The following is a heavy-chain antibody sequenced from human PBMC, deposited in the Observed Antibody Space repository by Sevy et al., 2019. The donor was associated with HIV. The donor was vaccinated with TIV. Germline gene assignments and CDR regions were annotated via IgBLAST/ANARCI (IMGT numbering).Heavy chain of an antibody. D-gene: IGHD6-19*01. V-gene: IGHV3-74*01. CDR2: INGDGRST. CDR3: ERDQQGWSSGWYKLDAFDI. J-gene: IGHJ3*02. CDR1: GFTFSKYW. Sequence: GGSLRLSCVGSGFTFSKYWMHWVRQAPGKGLVWVSRINGDGRSTSYADSVRGRFTISRDNGKNTLYLQMNSLRVEDTAVYFCERDQQGWSSGWYKLDAFDIWGQGTMVTVSS.